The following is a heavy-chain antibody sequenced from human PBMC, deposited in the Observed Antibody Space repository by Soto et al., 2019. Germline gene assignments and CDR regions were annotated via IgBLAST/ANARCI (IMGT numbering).Heavy chain of an antibody. CDR1: GFSFNTYS. CDR3: AREPPTIGSQYFQH. CDR2: ISGTSSTT. V-gene: IGHV3-48*01. J-gene: IGHJ1*01. D-gene: IGHD2-2*02. Sequence: GGSLRLSCAASGFSFNTYSMNWVRQAPGKGLEWLSYISGTSSTTYYADSVKGRFTISRDNAKNSLYLQMNSLRAEDTALYYWAREPPTIGSQYFQHWGQGTLVTFSS.